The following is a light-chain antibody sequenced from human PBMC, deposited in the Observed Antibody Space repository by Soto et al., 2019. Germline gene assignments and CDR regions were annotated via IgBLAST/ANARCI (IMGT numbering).Light chain of an antibody. CDR1: SSDVGSSNL. Sequence: QSALTQPASASGSPGQSITISCTGTSSDVGSSNLVSWYQQHPGKAPKLMIYEGSKRPSGVSDRFSGSKTGNTASLTISGLQAEDEGDYYCCSYAGSSTWVFGGGTKLIVL. CDR3: CSYAGSSTWV. CDR2: EGS. V-gene: IGLV2-23*01. J-gene: IGLJ3*02.